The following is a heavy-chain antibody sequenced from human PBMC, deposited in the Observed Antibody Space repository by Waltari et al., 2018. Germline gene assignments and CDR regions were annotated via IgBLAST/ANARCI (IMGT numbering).Heavy chain of an antibody. CDR3: AREASDWYLDI. CDR1: GFSFNSYE. V-gene: IGHV3-48*03. J-gene: IGHJ3*02. Sequence: EVQVVESGGGLVQPGGSLRLSCAASGFSFNSYEMTWVRQAPGRGLEWISFISSTGNTMYYADSVKGRFTISRDNAKNSLYLQMNGLRAEDTAVYYCAREASDWYLDIWGQGTMVTVAS. D-gene: IGHD6-19*01. CDR2: ISSTGNTM.